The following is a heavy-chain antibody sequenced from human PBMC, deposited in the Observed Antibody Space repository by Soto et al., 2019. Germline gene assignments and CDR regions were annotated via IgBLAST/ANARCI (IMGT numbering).Heavy chain of an antibody. CDR2: INHSGST. Sequence: SETLSLTCAVYGGSFSGYYWSGIRQPPGKGLEWIGEINHSGSTNYNPSLKSRVTISVDTSKNQFSLKLSSVTAADTAVYYCARGYCSSTSCSPKGPNWFDPWGQGTLVTVS. D-gene: IGHD2-2*01. J-gene: IGHJ5*02. CDR1: GGSFSGYY. CDR3: ARGYCSSTSCSPKGPNWFDP. V-gene: IGHV4-34*01.